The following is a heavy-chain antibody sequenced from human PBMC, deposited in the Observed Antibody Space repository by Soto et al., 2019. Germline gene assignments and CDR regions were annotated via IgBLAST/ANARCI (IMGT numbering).Heavy chain of an antibody. D-gene: IGHD2-8*01. J-gene: IGHJ4*01. CDR3: ARAFCTNGVCYYFFDY. CDR2: IYYDGSNR. V-gene: IGHV3-33*08. CDR1: GFTFGTYA. Sequence: GGSLRLSCVASGFTFGTYAMHWVRQAPGKGLEWVAVIYYDGSNRYYGDAVKGRFTISRDNSKSTLYLQMSSLRAEDTAVYYCARAFCTNGVCYYFFDYWGHGTLVTVSS.